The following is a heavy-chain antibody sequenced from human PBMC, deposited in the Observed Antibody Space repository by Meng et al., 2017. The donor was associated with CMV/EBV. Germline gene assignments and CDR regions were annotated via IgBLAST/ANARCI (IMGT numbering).Heavy chain of an antibody. CDR2: IYSGGST. J-gene: IGHJ6*02. D-gene: IGHD3-3*01. Sequence: GESLKISCAASRFTVSSYYMSWVRQAPGKGLEWVSVIYSGGSTYYADSVKGRFTISRDNSKNTLYLQMNSLKTEDTAVYYCTTDPLWSGYYLDVWGQGTTVTVSS. CDR3: TTDPLWSGYYLDV. V-gene: IGHV3-53*01. CDR1: RFTVSSYY.